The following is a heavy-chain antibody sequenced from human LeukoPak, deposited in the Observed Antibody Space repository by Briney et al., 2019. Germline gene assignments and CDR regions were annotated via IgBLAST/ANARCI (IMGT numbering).Heavy chain of an antibody. Sequence: PGGSLRLSCAASGFTFSSYWMSWVRQAPGKGLEWVANIKQGGSEKYYVDSVKGRFTISRDNAKNSLYLQMNSLRAEDTAVYYCARSPYYYDSSGYGVLDYWGQGTLVTVSS. J-gene: IGHJ4*02. CDR1: GFTFSSYW. CDR3: ARSPYYYDSSGYGVLDY. D-gene: IGHD3-22*01. V-gene: IGHV3-7*01. CDR2: IKQGGSEK.